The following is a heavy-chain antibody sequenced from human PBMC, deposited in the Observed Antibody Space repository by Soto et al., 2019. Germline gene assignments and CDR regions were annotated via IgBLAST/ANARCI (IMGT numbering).Heavy chain of an antibody. CDR1: GGSISSYY. V-gene: IGHV4-59*12. CDR3: ARDHNGLDV. CDR2: IYYSGST. J-gene: IGHJ6*02. Sequence: PSETLSLTCTVSGGSISSYYWSWIRQPPGKGLEWIGYIYYSGSTNYNPSLKSRVTISVDTSKNQFSLKLSSVTAADTAVYYCARDHNGLDVWGQATTVTVSS.